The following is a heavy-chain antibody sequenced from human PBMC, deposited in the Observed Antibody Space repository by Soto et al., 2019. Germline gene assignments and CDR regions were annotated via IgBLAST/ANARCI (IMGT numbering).Heavy chain of an antibody. D-gene: IGHD3-22*01. CDR2: IWYDGSNK. CDR1: GFTFSSYG. V-gene: IGHV3-30*02. CDR3: ARDYYKYYDSSGYYRSPAY. J-gene: IGHJ4*02. Sequence: QAGGSLRLSCAASGFTFSSYGMHWVRQAPGKGLEWVALIWYDGSNKYYADSVKGRFTISRDNSKNTLYLQMNSLRAEDTAVYYCARDYYKYYDSSGYYRSPAYWGQGTLVTVSS.